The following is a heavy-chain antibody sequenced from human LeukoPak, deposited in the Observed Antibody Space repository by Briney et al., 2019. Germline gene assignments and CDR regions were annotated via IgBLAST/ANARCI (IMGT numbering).Heavy chain of an antibody. Sequence: GGSLRLSCAASGFTFSSYAMHWVRQAPGKGLEYVSAISSNGGSTYYADSVKGRFTISRDNSKNTLYLQMGSLRAEDMAVYYCARGHFGRGYYCDYWGQGTLVTVSS. CDR3: ARGHFGRGYYCDY. V-gene: IGHV3-64*02. D-gene: IGHD3-22*01. CDR1: GFTFSSYA. J-gene: IGHJ4*02. CDR2: ISSNGGST.